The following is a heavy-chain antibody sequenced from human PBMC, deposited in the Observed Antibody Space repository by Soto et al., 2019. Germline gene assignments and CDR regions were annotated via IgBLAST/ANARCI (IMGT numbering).Heavy chain of an antibody. J-gene: IGHJ4*02. V-gene: IGHV1-2*02. CDR2: INPNSGGI. Sequence: ASVKVSCKASGYTFTGYYMHWVRQAPGQGLEWMGWINPNSGGINYAQKFQGRVTMTRDTSISTAYMELSRLRSDDTAVYYCARSSSEYYFDYWGQGTLVTVSS. CDR1: GYTFTGYY. CDR3: ARSSSEYYFDY.